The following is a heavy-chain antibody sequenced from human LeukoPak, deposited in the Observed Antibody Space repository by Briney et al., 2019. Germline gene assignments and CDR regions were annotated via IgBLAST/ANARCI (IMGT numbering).Heavy chain of an antibody. CDR1: GYTFTSYD. Sequence: GASVKDSCKASGYTFTSYDINWVRQATGQGLEWMGWMNPNSGNTGYAQKFQGRVTITRNTSISTAYMELSSLRSEDTAVYYCATGGPNCGGDCYPSPSYYYYGMDVWGQGTTVTVSS. J-gene: IGHJ6*02. V-gene: IGHV1-8*03. CDR2: MNPNSGNT. D-gene: IGHD2-21*02. CDR3: ATGGPNCGGDCYPSPSYYYYGMDV.